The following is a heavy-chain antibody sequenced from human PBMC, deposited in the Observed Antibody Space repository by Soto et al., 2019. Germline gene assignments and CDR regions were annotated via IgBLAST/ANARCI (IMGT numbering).Heavy chain of an antibody. J-gene: IGHJ4*02. D-gene: IGHD3-22*01. CDR3: ARGRITMIVLPDY. CDR2: IIPIFGTA. Sequence: ASVKVSCKASGGTFSSYAISWVRQAPGQGLEWMGGIIPIFGTANYAQKFQGRVAITADESTSTAYMELSSLRSEDTAVYYCARGRITMIVLPDYWGQGTLVTVSS. CDR1: GGTFSSYA. V-gene: IGHV1-69*13.